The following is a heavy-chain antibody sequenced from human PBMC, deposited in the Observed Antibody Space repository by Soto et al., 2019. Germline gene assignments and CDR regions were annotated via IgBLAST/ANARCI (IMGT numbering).Heavy chain of an antibody. CDR2: ISEDGGVT. CDR3: ARDRDRPYFDY. V-gene: IGHV3-23*01. CDR1: GFIFSRYA. Sequence: DVQLLESGGGLVQPGGSLRLSCAASGFIFSRYAMSWVRQAPGKGLEWVSTISEDGGVTYYADSVKGRLTISRDNSKTTLHVQMNSLRADDTAVYYCARDRDRPYFDYWGQGTLVTVSS. J-gene: IGHJ4*02.